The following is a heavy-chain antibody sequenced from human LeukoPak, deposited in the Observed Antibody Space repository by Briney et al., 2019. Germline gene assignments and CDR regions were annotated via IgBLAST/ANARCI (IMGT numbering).Heavy chain of an antibody. CDR3: ARSRRDEIFGMDV. Sequence: GGSLRLSCAASGFTFSSYGMHWVRQAPGKGLEWVAVIWYDGSNKYYADSVKGRFTISRDNSKNTLYLQMSSLRAEDTAVYYCARSRRDEIFGMDVWGQGTTVTVSS. D-gene: IGHD5-24*01. CDR1: GFTFSSYG. J-gene: IGHJ6*02. CDR2: IWYDGSNK. V-gene: IGHV3-33*01.